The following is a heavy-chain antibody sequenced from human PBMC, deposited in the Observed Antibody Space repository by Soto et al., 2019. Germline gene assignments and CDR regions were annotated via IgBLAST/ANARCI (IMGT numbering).Heavy chain of an antibody. CDR1: GFTFSSYA. CDR3: VKDRRFWSGYYTSTETSPAAY. D-gene: IGHD3-3*01. V-gene: IGHV3-64D*06. Sequence: GGSLRLSCSASGFTFSSYAMHWVRQAPGKGLEYASAISSNGGSTYYADSVKGRFTISRDNSKNTLYLQMSSLRAEDTAVYYCVKDRRFWSGYYTSTETSPAAYWGQGTLVTVSS. J-gene: IGHJ4*02. CDR2: ISSNGGST.